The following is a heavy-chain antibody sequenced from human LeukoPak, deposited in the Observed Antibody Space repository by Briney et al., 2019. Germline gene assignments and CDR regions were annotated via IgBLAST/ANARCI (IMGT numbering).Heavy chain of an antibody. Sequence: SETLSLTCTVSGGSISSYYWSWIRQPPGKGLEWIGYIYYSGSTNYNPSLKSRVTISVHTSKNQFSLKLSSVTAADPAVYSCARVPITGTTWYFDYWGQGTLVTVSS. CDR1: GGSISSYY. CDR2: IYYSGST. V-gene: IGHV4-59*01. CDR3: ARVPITGTTWYFDY. D-gene: IGHD1-20*01. J-gene: IGHJ4*02.